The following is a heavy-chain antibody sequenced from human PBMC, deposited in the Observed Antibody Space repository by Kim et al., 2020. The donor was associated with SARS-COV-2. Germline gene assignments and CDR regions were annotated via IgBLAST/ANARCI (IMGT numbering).Heavy chain of an antibody. V-gene: IGHV3-11*06. CDR3: AGGGGEVYSGSLYYFDN. J-gene: IGHJ4*02. D-gene: IGHD5-12*01. Sequence: VKGRFTTSRDNAKNFLYLQMNSLRAEDTAVYYCAGGGGEVYSGSLYYFDNWGQGTLVTVSS.